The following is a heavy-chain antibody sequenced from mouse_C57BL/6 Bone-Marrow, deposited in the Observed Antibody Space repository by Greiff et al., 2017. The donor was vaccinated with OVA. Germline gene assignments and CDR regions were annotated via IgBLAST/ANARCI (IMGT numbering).Heavy chain of an antibody. V-gene: IGHV1-50*01. CDR1: GYTFTSYW. CDR3: ARSDGYPAWFAY. Sequence: QVQLQQSGAELVKPGASVKLSCKASGYTFTSYWMQWVKQRPGQGLEWIGEIDPSDSYTNYNQKFKGKATLTVDTSSSTAYMQLSSLTSEDSAVYYCARSDGYPAWFAYWGQGTLVTVSA. D-gene: IGHD2-3*01. J-gene: IGHJ3*01. CDR2: IDPSDSYT.